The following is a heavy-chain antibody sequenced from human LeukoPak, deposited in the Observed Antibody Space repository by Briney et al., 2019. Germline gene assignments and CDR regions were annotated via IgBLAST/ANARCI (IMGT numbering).Heavy chain of an antibody. CDR2: IQTSGNT. Sequence: SETLSLTCTVSGGSLSGGSYYWNWIRQPAGKGLEWVGRIQTSGNTNYSSSLESRVTISLDTSRNQFSLSLSSVTATDTAAYYCARSRVLRFYFLPSNSDMDVWGNGTTVIVSS. J-gene: IGHJ6*03. D-gene: IGHD3-3*01. V-gene: IGHV4-61*02. CDR3: ARSRVLRFYFLPSNSDMDV. CDR1: GGSLSGGSYY.